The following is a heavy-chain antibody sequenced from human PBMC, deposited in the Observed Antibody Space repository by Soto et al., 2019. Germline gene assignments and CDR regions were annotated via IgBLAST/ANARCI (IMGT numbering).Heavy chain of an antibody. CDR3: ARDHLPQLDSYYYYGMDV. CDR2: INPNSGGT. Sequence: QVQLVQSGAEVKKPGASVKVSCKASGYTFTGYYMHWVRQAPGQGLEWMGWINPNSGGTNYAQKFQGWVTMTRDTSISTAYMELSRLRSDDTAVYYCARDHLPQLDSYYYYGMDVWGQGTTVTVSS. J-gene: IGHJ6*02. V-gene: IGHV1-2*04. D-gene: IGHD6-13*01. CDR1: GYTFTGYY.